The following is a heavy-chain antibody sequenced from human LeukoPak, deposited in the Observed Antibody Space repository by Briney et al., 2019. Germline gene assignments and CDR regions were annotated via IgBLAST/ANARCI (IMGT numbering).Heavy chain of an antibody. CDR2: ISYDGSNK. Sequence: GGSLRLSCAASGFTFSSYGMHWVRQAPGKGLEWVAVISYDGSNKYYADSVKGRFTISRDNSKNTLYLQMNSLRAEDTAVYYCAKDLPYYYYMDVWGKGTTVTVSS. J-gene: IGHJ6*03. CDR1: GFTFSSYG. CDR3: AKDLPYYYYMDV. V-gene: IGHV3-30*18.